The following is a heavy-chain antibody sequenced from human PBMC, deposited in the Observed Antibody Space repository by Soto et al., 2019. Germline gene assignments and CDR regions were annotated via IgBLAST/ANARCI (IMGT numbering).Heavy chain of an antibody. CDR3: ARLGVGIVGARGDYGMDV. Sequence: QLQLQESGPGLVKPSETLSLTCTVSGGSISSSSYYWGWIRQPPGKGLEWIGSIYYSGSTYYNPSLKSRVTISADTSKIQCSLKLSSVTAADTAVYYCARLGVGIVGARGDYGMDVWGQGTTVTVSS. V-gene: IGHV4-39*01. CDR2: IYYSGST. D-gene: IGHD1-26*01. CDR1: GGSISSSSYY. J-gene: IGHJ6*02.